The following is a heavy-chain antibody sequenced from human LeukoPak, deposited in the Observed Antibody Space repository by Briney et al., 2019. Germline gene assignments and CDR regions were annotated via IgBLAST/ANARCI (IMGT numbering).Heavy chain of an antibody. CDR2: IYPSGST. D-gene: IGHD3-10*01. Sequence: KPSETLSLTCTVSGYSITNGFYWAWIRQSPGKGLEWLGSIYPSGSTYYNPSLKSRVTISLDTSKNQFSLKLTSVTATDTAVYYCARDGEYLDRPIYYYYMDVWGRGTTVTVSS. J-gene: IGHJ6*03. CDR3: ARDGEYLDRPIYYYYMDV. CDR1: GYSITNGFY. V-gene: IGHV4-38-2*02.